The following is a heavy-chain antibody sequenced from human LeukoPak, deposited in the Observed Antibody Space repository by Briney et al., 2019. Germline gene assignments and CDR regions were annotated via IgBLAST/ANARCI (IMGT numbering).Heavy chain of an antibody. Sequence: SGPTLVHPTPPLTLTFTFSGFSLSTSGVAVGWIRQPPVKALEWLALNYWNDDKRYSPSLKSRLTITKDTSKYRVVLTMTNMHPVDTATYYCAHSLYDSSGYYYFGYWGQGTLVTVSS. V-gene: IGHV2-5*01. D-gene: IGHD3-22*01. J-gene: IGHJ4*02. CDR3: AHSLYDSSGYYYFGY. CDR2: NYWNDDK. CDR1: GFSLSTSGVA.